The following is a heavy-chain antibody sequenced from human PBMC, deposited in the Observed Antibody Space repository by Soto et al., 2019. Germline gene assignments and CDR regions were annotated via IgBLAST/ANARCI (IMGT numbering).Heavy chain of an antibody. Sequence: ASVKVSCKASGGTFSSYAISWVRQAPGQGLEWMGGIIPIFGTANYAQKFQGRVTITADESTSTAYMELSSLRSEDTAVYYCARNPLDYYDSSGHSTFYFDYWGQGTLVTVSS. CDR3: ARNPLDYYDSSGHSTFYFDY. D-gene: IGHD3-22*01. CDR2: IIPIFGTA. J-gene: IGHJ4*02. CDR1: GGTFSSYA. V-gene: IGHV1-69*13.